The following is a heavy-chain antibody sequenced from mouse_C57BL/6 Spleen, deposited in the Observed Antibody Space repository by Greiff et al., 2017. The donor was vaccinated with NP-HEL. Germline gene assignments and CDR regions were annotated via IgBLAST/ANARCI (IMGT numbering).Heavy chain of an antibody. CDR2: INPNNGGT. V-gene: IGHV1-22*01. D-gene: IGHD1-1*01. CDR3: ARGYYGSSYAYWYFDV. Sequence: EVQLQESGPELVKPGASVKMSCKASGYTFTDYSMHWVKQRHGKSLEWIGYINPNNGGTSYNQKFKGKATLTVNQSSSTAYMELRSLTSEDSAVYYCARGYYGSSYAYWYFDVWGTGTTVTVSS. J-gene: IGHJ1*03. CDR1: GYTFTDYS.